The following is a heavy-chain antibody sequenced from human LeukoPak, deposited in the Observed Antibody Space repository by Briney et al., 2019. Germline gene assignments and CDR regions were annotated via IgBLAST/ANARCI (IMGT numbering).Heavy chain of an antibody. D-gene: IGHD5-18*01. CDR2: ISSSSSYT. V-gene: IGHV3-11*06. Sequence: SGGSLRLSCAASGFTFSDYYMSWIRQAPGKGLEWVSYISSSSSYTNYADSVKGRFTISRDNSKNTLYLQMNSLRAEDTAVYYCARGGYSYGFHYGMDVWGQGTTVTVSS. CDR1: GFTFSDYY. J-gene: IGHJ6*02. CDR3: ARGGYSYGFHYGMDV.